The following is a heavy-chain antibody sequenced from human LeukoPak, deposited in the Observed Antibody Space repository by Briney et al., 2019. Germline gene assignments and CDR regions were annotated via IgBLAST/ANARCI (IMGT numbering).Heavy chain of an antibody. CDR3: AREGRSDYDILTGYYTDYYFDY. CDR2: ISAYNGNT. J-gene: IGHJ4*02. CDR1: GCTFTSYG. V-gene: IGHV1-18*01. D-gene: IGHD3-9*01. Sequence: ASVKVSCKASGCTFTSYGISWVRQAPGQGLEWMGWISAYNGNTNYAQKLQGRVTMTTDTSTSTAYMELRSLRSDDTAVYYCAREGRSDYDILTGYYTDYYFDYWGQGTLVTVSS.